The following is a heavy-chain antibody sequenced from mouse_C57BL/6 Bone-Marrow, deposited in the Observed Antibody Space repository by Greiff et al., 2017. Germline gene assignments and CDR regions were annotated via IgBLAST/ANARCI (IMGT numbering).Heavy chain of an antibody. V-gene: IGHV2-9-1*01. D-gene: IGHD4-1*01. CDR3: ARNSLTGFYFDY. J-gene: IGHJ2*01. CDR2: IWTGGGK. Sequence: QVQLKESGPGLVAPSQSLSITCTVSGFSLTSYAISWVRQPPGKGLEWLGVIWTGGGKNYNSALKSRLSISKDNSKSQVFLKMNSLQTDDTARYYCARNSLTGFYFDYWGQGTTLTVSS. CDR1: GFSLTSYA.